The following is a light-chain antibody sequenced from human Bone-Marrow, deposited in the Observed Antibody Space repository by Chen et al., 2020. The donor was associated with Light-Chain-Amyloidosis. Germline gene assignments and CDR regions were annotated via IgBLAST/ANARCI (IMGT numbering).Light chain of an antibody. CDR1: NIGSTS. J-gene: IGLJ3*02. V-gene: IGLV3-21*02. CDR2: DDS. CDR3: QVWDRSSDRPV. Sequence: SYVLTHPSSVSVAPGQTATIVCGGNNIGSTSVHWYQQTPGQAPLLVVYDDSDRPSGIPERLAGSNSGNAATLTISRVEAGEEADYYCQVWDRSSDRPVFGGGTKLTVL.